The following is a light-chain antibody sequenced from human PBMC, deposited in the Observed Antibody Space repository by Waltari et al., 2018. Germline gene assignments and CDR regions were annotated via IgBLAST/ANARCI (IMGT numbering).Light chain of an antibody. CDR1: QSISTW. V-gene: IGKV1-5*03. CDR3: QQYKTYWT. CDR2: KAS. Sequence: DIQMTQSPSTLSASVGDRVTITCRASQSISTWLAWYQQKTGKATNHLIYKASTLESGVPXXXXXXXXXXXXXLTISSLQPDDFATYYCQQYKTYWTFGQGTKVEIK. J-gene: IGKJ1*01.